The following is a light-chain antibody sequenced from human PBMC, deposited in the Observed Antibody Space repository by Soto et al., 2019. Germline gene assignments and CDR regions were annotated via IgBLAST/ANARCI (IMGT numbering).Light chain of an antibody. J-gene: IGKJ1*01. CDR2: GAS. Sequence: EIVLTQSPGTLSLSPGERATLSCRASQSVSSSYLAWYQQKPGQAPRLLIYGASSRATGIPDRFSGSGSGTDFTLTISRLEPEDFAVYSCQQDGSSPRTFGQGNKV. V-gene: IGKV3-20*01. CDR1: QSVSSSY. CDR3: QQDGSSPRT.